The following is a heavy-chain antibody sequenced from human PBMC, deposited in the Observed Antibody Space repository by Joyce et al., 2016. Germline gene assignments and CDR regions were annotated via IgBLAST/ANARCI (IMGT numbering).Heavy chain of an antibody. CDR3: ARSLFLGVAHTSLGY. Sequence: EVQLVQSGAEVKKPGESLKISCSTSGYKFAAYWVAWVRQVPGKGLEWIVNIYPGDSETMYSPSFQGQFTISADKSTNAAYVEWVSLKASDTATYYCARSLFLGVAHTSLGYWGQGTLVTVSS. J-gene: IGHJ4*02. D-gene: IGHD3-3*01. CDR2: IYPGDSET. CDR1: GYKFAAYW. V-gene: IGHV5-51*01.